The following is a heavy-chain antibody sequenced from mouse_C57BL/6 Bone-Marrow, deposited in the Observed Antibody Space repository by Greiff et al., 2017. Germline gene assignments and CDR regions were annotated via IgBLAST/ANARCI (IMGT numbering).Heavy chain of an antibody. J-gene: IGHJ2*01. V-gene: IGHV5-15*01. Sequence: EVMLVESGGGLVQPGGSLKLSCAASGFTFSDYGMAWVRQAPRKGPEWVAFISNLAYSIYYADTVTGRFTISRENAKNTLYLEMSSLRSEDTAMYYCARQGVYYSNYGGVYFDYWGQGTTLTVSS. CDR3: ARQGVYYSNYGGVYFDY. CDR1: GFTFSDYG. D-gene: IGHD2-5*01. CDR2: ISNLAYSI.